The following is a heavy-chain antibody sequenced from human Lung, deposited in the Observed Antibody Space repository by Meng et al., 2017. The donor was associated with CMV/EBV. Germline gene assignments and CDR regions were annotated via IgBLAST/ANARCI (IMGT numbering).Heavy chain of an antibody. Sequence: GESLKISCAASGFTFSNYWMSWVRQAPGKGLEWVANIKQDGGERYYVDSVKGRFTISRDNAKNSLYLQMNSLRAEDTAVYFCARAATYYSGSGSYYDSWGHGTLVTVSS. J-gene: IGHJ4*01. V-gene: IGHV3-7*04. D-gene: IGHD3-10*01. CDR3: ARAATYYSGSGSYYDS. CDR1: GFTFSNYW. CDR2: IKQDGGER.